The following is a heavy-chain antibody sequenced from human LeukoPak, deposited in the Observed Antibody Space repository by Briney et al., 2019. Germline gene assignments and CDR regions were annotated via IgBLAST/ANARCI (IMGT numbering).Heavy chain of an antibody. CDR2: ISSSSSYI. D-gene: IGHD2-15*01. CDR1: GFTFSSYS. V-gene: IGHV3-21*01. J-gene: IGHJ4*02. CDR3: VGCSGGSCSDFDY. Sequence: PGGSLRLSCAASGFTFSSYSMNWVRQAPGKGLEWVSSISSSSSYIYYADSVKGRFTISRDNAKNSLYLQMNSLRAEDTALYYCVGCSGGSCSDFDYWGRGTLVTVSS.